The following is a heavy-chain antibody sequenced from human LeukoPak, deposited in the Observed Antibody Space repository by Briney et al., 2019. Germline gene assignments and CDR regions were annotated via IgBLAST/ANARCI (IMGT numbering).Heavy chain of an antibody. CDR1: GFTFSDYS. V-gene: IGHV3-23*01. Sequence: GGSLRLSCAASGFTFSDYSMNWVRQAPGKGLEWVSGISGSGATTYYADSVKGRFTISRDDSKNTLYLQMNSLRAEDSAVYYCARVGHYYDSSGYYQNLPFDYWGQGTLVTVSS. J-gene: IGHJ4*02. D-gene: IGHD3-22*01. CDR3: ARVGHYYDSSGYYQNLPFDY. CDR2: ISGSGATT.